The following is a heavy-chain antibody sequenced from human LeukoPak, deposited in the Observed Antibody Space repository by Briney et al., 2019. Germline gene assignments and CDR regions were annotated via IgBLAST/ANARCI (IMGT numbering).Heavy chain of an antibody. CDR3: AKDCGSSRAAYGMDV. V-gene: IGHV3-30*18. CDR1: GFTFSSYG. J-gene: IGHJ6*02. Sequence: GGSLRLSCAASGFTFSSYGMHWVRQAPGKGLEWVALISFDGVKTDYADSVKGRFTISRDSSQNTLYLQMNSLRAEDTAVYYCAKDCGSSRAAYGMDVWGQGTTVTVSS. D-gene: IGHD1-26*01. CDR2: ISFDGVKT.